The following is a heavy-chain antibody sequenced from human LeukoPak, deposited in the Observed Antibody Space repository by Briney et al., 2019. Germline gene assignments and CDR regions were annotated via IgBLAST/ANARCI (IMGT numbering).Heavy chain of an antibody. Sequence: NPGGSLRLSCAAAGFTLSGYEMNWVRQAPGKGLEWVSSISSSSSYIYYADSVKGRFTISRDNAKNSLYLQMNSLRAEDTAVYYCARVHSSSWPNYYYYYYMDVWGKGTTVTVSS. D-gene: IGHD6-13*01. CDR3: ARVHSSSWPNYYYYYYMDV. CDR2: ISSSSSYI. V-gene: IGHV3-21*01. CDR1: GFTLSGYE. J-gene: IGHJ6*03.